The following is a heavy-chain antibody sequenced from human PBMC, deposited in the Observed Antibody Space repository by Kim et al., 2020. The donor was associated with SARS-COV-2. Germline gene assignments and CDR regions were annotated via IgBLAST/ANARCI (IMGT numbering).Heavy chain of an antibody. Sequence: AYAASVEGRFTISRDDSKSTEYLQMNSLKTEDTAVYYCAGLVVAARVADYWGQGTLVTVSS. CDR3: AGLVVAARVADY. D-gene: IGHD2-15*01. V-gene: IGHV3-73*01. J-gene: IGHJ4*02.